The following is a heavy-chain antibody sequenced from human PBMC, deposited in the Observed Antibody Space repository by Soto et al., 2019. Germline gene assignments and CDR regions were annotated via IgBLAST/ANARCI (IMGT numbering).Heavy chain of an antibody. Sequence: SETLSLTCTVSGGSILDSTYYWAWIRQPPGKGLEWIGYIYYSGSTNYNPSLKSRVTISVDTSKNQFSLKLSSVTAADTAVYYCARFNWYFDLWGRGTLVTVS. CDR3: ARFNWYFDL. V-gene: IGHV4-61*05. CDR2: IYYSGST. J-gene: IGHJ2*01. CDR1: GGSILDSTYY.